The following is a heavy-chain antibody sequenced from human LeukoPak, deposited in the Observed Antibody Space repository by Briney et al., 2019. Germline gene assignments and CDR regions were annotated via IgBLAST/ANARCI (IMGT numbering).Heavy chain of an antibody. J-gene: IGHJ6*02. D-gene: IGHD1-1*01. CDR1: GFTFSSYG. V-gene: IGHV3-33*01. CDR2: IWFDGSNA. Sequence: GGSLRLSCAASGFTFSSYGMHWVRQAPGKGLEWVAIIWFDGSNAYYADSVKGRFTISRDNSKNMLYLQMNSLRAEDTAVYSCVRVFTNNWYNGMDVWGQGTTVTVSS. CDR3: VRVFTNNWYNGMDV.